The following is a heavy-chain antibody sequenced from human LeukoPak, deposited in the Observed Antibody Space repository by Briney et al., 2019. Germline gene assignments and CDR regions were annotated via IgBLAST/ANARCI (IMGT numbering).Heavy chain of an antibody. D-gene: IGHD3-22*01. CDR2: IRSKAYGGTT. Sequence: PGGSLRLSCTASGFTFGDYAMSWFRQAPGKGLEWVGFIRSKAYGGTTEYAASVKGGFTISRDDSKSIAYLQMNSLKTEDTAVYYCTRQGLAYYYDSSGYYPPGYWGQGTLVTVSS. J-gene: IGHJ4*02. CDR3: TRQGLAYYYDSSGYYPPGY. V-gene: IGHV3-49*03. CDR1: GFTFGDYA.